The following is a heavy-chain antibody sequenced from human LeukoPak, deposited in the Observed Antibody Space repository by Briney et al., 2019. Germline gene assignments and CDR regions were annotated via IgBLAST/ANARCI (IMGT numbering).Heavy chain of an antibody. CDR3: ARVPEFGGVISY. Sequence: ASVKVSCKASGYTFTGYYMHWVRQAPGQGLEWMGWINPNSGGTNYAQKFQGRVTMTRDTSISTAYMELRSLRSDDTAVYYCARVPEFGGVISYWGQGTLVTVSS. CDR1: GYTFTGYY. V-gene: IGHV1-2*02. D-gene: IGHD3-16*02. CDR2: INPNSGGT. J-gene: IGHJ4*02.